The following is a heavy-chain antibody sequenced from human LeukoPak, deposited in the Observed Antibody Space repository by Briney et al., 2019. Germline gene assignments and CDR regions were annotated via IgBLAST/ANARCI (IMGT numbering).Heavy chain of an antibody. Sequence: PGGSMRPSCAASAFISRNQAMNWVRQAARQGREWVSGVRASGGSTFNTGSVKGRFSISRDNSKNTLYLEMNSLRPEHTALYYCAKSLGNQGVIDYWGQGTLVTVSS. J-gene: IGHJ4*02. V-gene: IGHV3-23*01. CDR1: AFISRNQA. CDR2: VRASGGST. D-gene: IGHD3-10*01. CDR3: AKSLGNQGVIDY.